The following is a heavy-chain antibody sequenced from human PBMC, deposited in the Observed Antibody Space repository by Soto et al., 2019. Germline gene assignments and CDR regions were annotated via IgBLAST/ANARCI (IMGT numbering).Heavy chain of an antibody. CDR2: IYYSGST. V-gene: IGHV4-31*03. CDR3: AREIAAAGTRNWFDP. J-gene: IGHJ5*02. CDR1: GGSISSGGYY. Sequence: SETLSLTCTVSGGSISSGGYYWSWIRQHPGKGLEWIGYIYYSGSTYYNPSLKSRVTISVDTSKNQFSLKLSSVTAADTAVYYCAREIAAAGTRNWFDPWGQGTLVTVSS. D-gene: IGHD6-13*01.